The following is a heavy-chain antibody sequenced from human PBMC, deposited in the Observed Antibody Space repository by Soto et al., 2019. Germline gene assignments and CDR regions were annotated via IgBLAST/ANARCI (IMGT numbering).Heavy chain of an antibody. V-gene: IGHV5-51*01. J-gene: IGHJ5*02. CDR2: IYPGDSDT. CDR1: GYSFTSYW. D-gene: IGHD3-9*01. Sequence: ESLKISGEGSGYSFTSYWIGWVRQMPGKGLEWMGIIYPGDSDTRYSPSFQGQVTISADKSISTAYLQWSSLKASDTAMYYCARHGVLRYFDWSSWGQGTLVTVSS. CDR3: ARHGVLRYFDWSS.